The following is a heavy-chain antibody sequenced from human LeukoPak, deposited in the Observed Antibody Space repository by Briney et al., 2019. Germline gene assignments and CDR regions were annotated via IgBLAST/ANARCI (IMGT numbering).Heavy chain of an antibody. J-gene: IGHJ3*02. D-gene: IGHD2-21*02. Sequence: TPSETLSLTCAVYGGSFSGYYWSWIRQPPGKGLEWIGEINHSGSTNYNPSRKSRVTISVDTSKNQFSLKLSSVTAADTAVYYCARAPYCGGDCYSNTHDAFDIWGQGTMVTVSS. CDR2: INHSGST. CDR3: ARAPYCGGDCYSNTHDAFDI. V-gene: IGHV4-34*01. CDR1: GGSFSGYY.